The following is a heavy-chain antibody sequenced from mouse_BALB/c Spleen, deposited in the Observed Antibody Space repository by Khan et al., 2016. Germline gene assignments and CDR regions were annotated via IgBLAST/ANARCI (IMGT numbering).Heavy chain of an antibody. Sequence: VQLKESGPGLVKPSQSLSLTCSVTGYSITSGYYWNWIRQFPGNKLEWMGYISYDGSNNYNPSLKNRISITRDTSKNQFFLKLNSVTTEDTATYYCARDPCYYYGSSYWYFDVWGAGTTVTVSS. CDR2: ISYDGSN. V-gene: IGHV3-6*02. CDR3: ARDPCYYYGSSYWYFDV. J-gene: IGHJ1*01. CDR1: GYSITSGYY. D-gene: IGHD1-1*01.